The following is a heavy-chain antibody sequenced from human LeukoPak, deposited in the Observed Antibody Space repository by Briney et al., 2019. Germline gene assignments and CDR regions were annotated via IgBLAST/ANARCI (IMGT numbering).Heavy chain of an antibody. CDR2: INQDGGEK. V-gene: IGHV3-7*03. CDR3: AKGAYDWNY. D-gene: IGHD1-1*01. Sequence: GGSLRLSCADSGFTFSSHWMTWVRQAPGKGLEWVANINQDGGEKYYVDSVKGRFTISRDNAKNSMYLQMNSLRAEDTAVYYCAKGAYDWNYWGQGTLVTVSS. CDR1: GFTFSSHW. J-gene: IGHJ4*02.